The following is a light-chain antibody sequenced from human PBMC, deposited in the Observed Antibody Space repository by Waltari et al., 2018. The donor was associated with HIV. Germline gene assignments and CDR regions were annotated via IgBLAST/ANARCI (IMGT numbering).Light chain of an antibody. CDR2: GAS. J-gene: IGKJ2*01. V-gene: IGKV3-15*01. CDR3: QQYNNWPPT. Sequence: LVMKTSSATLSVSPRETATLPSRASQSVSSNLAWYQQKPGQAARLLSYGASTRTTGIARRFSGRAAETEFTLTINSQQSEEFAVYYCQQYNNWPPTFGQGTKLEIK. CDR1: QSVSSN.